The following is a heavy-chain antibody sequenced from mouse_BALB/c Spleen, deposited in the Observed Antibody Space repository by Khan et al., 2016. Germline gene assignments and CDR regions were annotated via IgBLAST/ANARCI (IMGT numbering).Heavy chain of an antibody. CDR3: ATGHDYGSSL. Sequence: EVQLQESGPDLVKPSQSLSLTCTVTGYSISSGYSWHWIRQFPGNKLEWMGYIHYNGSTKYNPSLKSRISITRDTSKNQFFLQLNSVTTEDTATXYCATGHDYGSSLWGQGTTLTVSS. CDR1: GYSISSGYS. J-gene: IGHJ2*01. CDR2: IHYNGST. D-gene: IGHD1-1*01. V-gene: IGHV3-1*02.